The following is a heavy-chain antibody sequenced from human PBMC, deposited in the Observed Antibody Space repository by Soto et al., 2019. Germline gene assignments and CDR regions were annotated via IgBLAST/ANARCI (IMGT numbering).Heavy chain of an antibody. J-gene: IGHJ5*02. CDR1: GFTFSSYG. D-gene: IGHD3-10*01. CDR3: ARANTMVRGVYNWFDP. V-gene: IGHV3-33*01. Sequence: GGSLRLSCAASGFTFSSYGMHGFRQAPGKGLEWVAVIWYDGSNNYYADSVKGRFTISRDNSKNTLYLQLNSLRAADTAVYYCARANTMVRGVYNWFDPWGQGTLVTVSS. CDR2: IWYDGSNN.